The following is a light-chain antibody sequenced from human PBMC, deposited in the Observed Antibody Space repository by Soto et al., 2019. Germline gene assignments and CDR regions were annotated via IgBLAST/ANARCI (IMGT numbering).Light chain of an antibody. CDR1: QSVSSY. V-gene: IGKV3-11*01. CDR3: QQRRT. J-gene: IGKJ2*01. CDR2: DAS. Sequence: EIVLTQSPATLSLSPGERATLSCRASQSVSSYLAWYQQKPGQAPRLLTYDASNRSTGIPARFSGSGSGTDFTPTISSLVPEDFEVYYCQQRRTFGQGTKLEIK.